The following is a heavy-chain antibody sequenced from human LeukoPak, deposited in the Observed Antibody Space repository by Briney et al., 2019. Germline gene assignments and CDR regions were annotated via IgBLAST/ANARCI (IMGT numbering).Heavy chain of an antibody. V-gene: IGHV1-8*03. CDR3: ASFGGSSSGHY. CDR1: GYTFTNYD. J-gene: IGHJ4*02. D-gene: IGHD6-13*01. CDR2: MNPNSGNT. Sequence: GASVKVSCKASGYTFTNYDISWVRQATGQGLEWMGWMNPNSGNTGYAQKFQGRVTITADKSTSTAYMELSSLRSEDTAVYYCASFGGSSSGHYWGQGTLVTVSS.